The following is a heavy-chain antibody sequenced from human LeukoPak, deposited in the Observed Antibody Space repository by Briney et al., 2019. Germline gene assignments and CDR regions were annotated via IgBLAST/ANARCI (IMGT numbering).Heavy chain of an antibody. CDR3: ASTAVAGTSYLDY. CDR1: GGSFSGYY. D-gene: IGHD6-19*01. J-gene: IGHJ4*02. V-gene: IGHV4-34*01. CDR2: INHSGST. Sequence: SETLSLTCAVYGGSFSGYYWSWIRQPPGKGLERIGEINHSGSTNYNPSLKSRVTISVDTSKNQFSLKLSSVTAADTAVYYCASTAVAGTSYLDYWGQGTLVTVSS.